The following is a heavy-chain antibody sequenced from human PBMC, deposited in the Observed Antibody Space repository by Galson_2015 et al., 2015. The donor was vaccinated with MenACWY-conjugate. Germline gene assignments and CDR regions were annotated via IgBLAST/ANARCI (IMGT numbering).Heavy chain of an antibody. Sequence: SLRLSCAASGFIFNTYWMHWVRHAPGKGLVWVSRINPGGSSTTYADSVKDRFTISRDNAQNTLYLQMNSLRPEDTAVFYCAKTRGASFYFDSWGQGTLVTVSS. V-gene: IGHV3-74*01. D-gene: IGHD1-26*01. CDR2: INPGGSST. CDR1: GFIFNTYW. J-gene: IGHJ4*02. CDR3: AKTRGASFYFDS.